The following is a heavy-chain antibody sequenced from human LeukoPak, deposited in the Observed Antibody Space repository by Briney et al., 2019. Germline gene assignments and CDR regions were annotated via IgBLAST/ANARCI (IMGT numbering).Heavy chain of an antibody. CDR1: GGSISSYY. CDR3: AGCSGYSYGYYYYYGMDV. J-gene: IGHJ6*02. D-gene: IGHD5-18*01. Sequence: PSETLSLTCTVSGGSISSYYWSRIRQPPGKGLEWIGYIYYSGSTNYNPSLKSRVTISVDTSKNQFSLKLRSVTAADTAVYYCAGCSGYSYGYYYYYGMDVWGQGTTVTVSS. V-gene: IGHV4-59*01. CDR2: IYYSGST.